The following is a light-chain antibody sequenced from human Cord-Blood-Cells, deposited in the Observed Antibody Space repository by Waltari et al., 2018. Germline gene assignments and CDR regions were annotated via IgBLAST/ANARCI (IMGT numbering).Light chain of an antibody. CDR1: NSNTRSNY. CDR3: AAWDDSLSGYV. Sequence: QSVLTKPPSASGTPGQRVPIPRSGGNSNTRSNYASWYQQIPGTAPKRLIYRNNQRPSGVPDRFSGSKSGTSASLAISGLRSEDEADYYCAAWDDSLSGYVFGTGTKVTVL. J-gene: IGLJ1*01. V-gene: IGLV1-47*01. CDR2: RNN.